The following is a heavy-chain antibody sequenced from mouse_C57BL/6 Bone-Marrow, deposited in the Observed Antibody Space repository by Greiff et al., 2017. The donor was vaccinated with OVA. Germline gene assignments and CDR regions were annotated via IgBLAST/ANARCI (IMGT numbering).Heavy chain of an antibody. V-gene: IGHV1-76*01. CDR3: ARGLSWFAY. CDR1: GYTFTDYY. D-gene: IGHD3-1*01. Sequence: VQLVESGAELVRPGASVKLSCKASGYTFTDYYINWVKQRPGQGLEWIARIYPGSGNTYYNEKFKGKATLTAEKSSSTAYMQLSSLTSEDSAVYFCARGLSWFAYWGQGTLVTVSA. J-gene: IGHJ3*01. CDR2: IYPGSGNT.